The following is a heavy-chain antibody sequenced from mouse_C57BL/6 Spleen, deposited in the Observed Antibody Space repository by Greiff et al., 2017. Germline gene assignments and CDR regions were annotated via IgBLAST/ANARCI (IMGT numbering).Heavy chain of an antibody. CDR1: GFTFSDYG. Sequence: EVKLVESGGGLVQPGGSLKLSCAASGFTFSDYGMAWVRQAPRKGPEWVAFISNLAYSIYYADTVTGRFTISRENAKNTLYLEMSSLRSEDTAMYYCASLTGTSWYFDVWGTGTTVTVSS. CDR2: ISNLAYSI. D-gene: IGHD4-1*01. J-gene: IGHJ1*03. CDR3: ASLTGTSWYFDV. V-gene: IGHV5-15*01.